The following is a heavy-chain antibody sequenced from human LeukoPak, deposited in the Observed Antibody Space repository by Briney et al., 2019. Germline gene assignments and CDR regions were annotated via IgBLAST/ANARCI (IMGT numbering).Heavy chain of an antibody. CDR2: IYYSGRT. V-gene: IGHV4-39*07. J-gene: IGHJ3*02. CDR3: ATDSRSYDAFDI. D-gene: IGHD6-6*01. CDR1: GGSITSSSYY. Sequence: PSETLSLTCTVSGGSITSSSYYWGWIRQPPGKGLEWIGNIYYSGRTYYNSSLKSRVTISLDTSKSQFSLRLSSVTAADTAVYYCATDSRSYDAFDIWGQGTLVTVSS.